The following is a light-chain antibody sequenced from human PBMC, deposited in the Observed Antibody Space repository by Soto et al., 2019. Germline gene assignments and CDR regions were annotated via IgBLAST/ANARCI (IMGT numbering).Light chain of an antibody. CDR2: DAS. V-gene: IGKV3-11*01. CDR1: QSVSSN. J-gene: IGKJ4*01. Sequence: EIVMTQSPASLSVYQGERATLSCRASQSVSSNLAWYQQKPGQAPRLLISDASNRATGIPARFSGSGSETDFTLTISSLEPEDSAVYYCQQRSNWPSLTFGGGAKVDIK. CDR3: QQRSNWPSLT.